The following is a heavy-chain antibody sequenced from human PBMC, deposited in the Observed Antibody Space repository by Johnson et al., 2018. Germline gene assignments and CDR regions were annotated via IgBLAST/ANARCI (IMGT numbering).Heavy chain of an antibody. CDR3: ARDVAIWFGEDPPGWDYYYMDV. V-gene: IGHV3-21*01. J-gene: IGHJ6*03. CDR2: ISSSSSYI. D-gene: IGHD3-10*01. CDR1: GFTFSSYG. Sequence: VQLVQSGGGVVQPGRSLRLSCAASGFTFSSYGMHWVRQAPGKGLEWVSSISSSSSYIYYADSVKGRFTISRDNAKNSLYLQMNSLSAEDTAVYYCARDVAIWFGEDPPGWDYYYMDVWGKGTTVTVSS.